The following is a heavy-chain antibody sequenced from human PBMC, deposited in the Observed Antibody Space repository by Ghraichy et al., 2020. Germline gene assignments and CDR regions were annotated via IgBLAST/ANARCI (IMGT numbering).Heavy chain of an antibody. CDR3: ARAPDYYDSSGYYFEAWFDP. CDR2: IYYSGST. V-gene: IGHV4-59*01. J-gene: IGHJ5*02. D-gene: IGHD3-22*01. Sequence: SETLSLTCTVSGGSISSYYWSWIRQPPGKGLEWIGYIYYSGSTNYNPSLKSRVTISVDTSKNQFSLKLSSVTAADTAVYYCARAPDYYDSSGYYFEAWFDPWGQGTLVTVSS. CDR1: GGSISSYY.